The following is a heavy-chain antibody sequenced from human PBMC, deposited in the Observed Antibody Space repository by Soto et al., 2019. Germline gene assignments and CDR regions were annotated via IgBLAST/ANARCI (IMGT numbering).Heavy chain of an antibody. CDR3: ACQAATRILPPREIEQDESAFDI. CDR1: GGTFSSYT. J-gene: IGHJ3*02. CDR2: IIPILGIA. V-gene: IGHV1-69*02. Sequence: PGASVKVSCKASGGTFSSYTISWVRQAPGQGLEWMGRIIPILGIANYAQKFQGRVTITADESTSTAYMELSSLRSEDTAVYYCACQAATRILPPREIEQDESAFDIWGQGTMVTVSS. D-gene: IGHD2-15*01.